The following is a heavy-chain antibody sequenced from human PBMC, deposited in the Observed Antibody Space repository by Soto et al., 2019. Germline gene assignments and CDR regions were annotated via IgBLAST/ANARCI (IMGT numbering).Heavy chain of an antibody. V-gene: IGHV4-4*02. CDR3: ARGRIAAAGKAGTFLGFDY. D-gene: IGHD6-13*01. Sequence: VRLRESGQGLGKPSGPLSLPCAVSVGSFGSINWWSWFRRPPGKGRGWIGEIYHSGSTNYNPSLKSRVTISVDKSKNQFSLKLSSVTAADTAVYYCARGRIAAAGKAGTFLGFDYWGQGTLVTVSS. CDR1: VGSFGSINW. J-gene: IGHJ4*02. CDR2: IYHSGST.